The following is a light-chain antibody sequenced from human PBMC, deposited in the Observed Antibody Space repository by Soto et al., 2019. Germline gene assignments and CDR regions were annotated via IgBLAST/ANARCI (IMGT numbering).Light chain of an antibody. V-gene: IGLV4-60*03. CDR1: SGHSSYI. Sequence: QPVLTQSSSASASLGSSVKLTCTLSSGHSSYIIAWHQQQPGKAPRYLMKLEGSGSYNKGSGVPDRFSGSSSGADRYLTISNLQSEDEADYYCETWDSNTLWVFGGGTKVTVL. CDR2: LEGSGSY. J-gene: IGLJ3*02. CDR3: ETWDSNTLWV.